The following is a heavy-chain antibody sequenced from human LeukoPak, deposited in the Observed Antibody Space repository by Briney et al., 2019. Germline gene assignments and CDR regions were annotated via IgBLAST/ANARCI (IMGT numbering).Heavy chain of an antibody. CDR3: ARAPGYYGSGSSLYYFDY. CDR2: ISSSSSYI. D-gene: IGHD3-10*01. CDR1: GVTFSSYS. Sequence: PGGSLRLSCAAPGVTFSSYSMNWVRQAPGKGLEWVSSISSSSSYIYYADSVKGRFTISRDNAKNSLYLQMNSLRAEDTAVYYCARAPGYYGSGSSLYYFDYWGQGTLVTVSS. J-gene: IGHJ4*02. V-gene: IGHV3-21*01.